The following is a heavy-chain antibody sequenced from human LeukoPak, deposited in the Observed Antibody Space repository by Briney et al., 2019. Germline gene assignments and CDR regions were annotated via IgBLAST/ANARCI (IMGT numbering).Heavy chain of an antibody. J-gene: IGHJ4*02. CDR3: ARLVYDFWSGYYTPKFDY. V-gene: IGHV4-39*01. CDR2: IYYSGST. Sequence: PSETLSLTCTVSGGSISSSSYYWGWIRQPPGKGLEWIGSIYYSGSTYYNPSLKSRVTISVDTSKNQFSLKLSSVTAADTAVYYCARLVYDFWSGYYTPKFDYWGQGTLVTVSS. CDR1: GGSISSSSYY. D-gene: IGHD3-3*01.